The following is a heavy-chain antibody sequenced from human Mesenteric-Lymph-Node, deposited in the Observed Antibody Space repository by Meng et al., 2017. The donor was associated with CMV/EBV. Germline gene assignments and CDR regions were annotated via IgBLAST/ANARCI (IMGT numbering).Heavy chain of an antibody. CDR2: IYGTGIT. CDR3: AKSRSSTPGIVDD. CDR1: GFSVTSGAYH. D-gene: IGHD2/OR15-2a*01. Sequence: ESRTTLVSPHGTLSLLCSVAGFSVTSGAYHWSCRQKSPGKGLEWIGYIYGTGITIYNPSLKSRVTILLETSKNQFSLKLNSVTTADTAVYYCAKSRSSTPGIVDDWGQGTLVTVSS. V-gene: IGHV4-61*08. J-gene: IGHJ4*02.